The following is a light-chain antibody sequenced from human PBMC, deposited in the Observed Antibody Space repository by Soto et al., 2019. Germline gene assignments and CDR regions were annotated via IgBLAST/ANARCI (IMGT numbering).Light chain of an antibody. V-gene: IGLV1-47*02. CDR1: TSNIGTFY. CDR2: IGD. J-gene: IGLJ1*01. Sequence: QSVLNQPPSTSSTPGQTVTISCSGSTSNIGTFYVYWYQHLPGTAPKLLIDIGDQRASGVSDRFSASKSGTSASLAISGLRSDYEAEYYCAAWDDNLNAYVFGSGTKLTAL. CDR3: AAWDDNLNAYV.